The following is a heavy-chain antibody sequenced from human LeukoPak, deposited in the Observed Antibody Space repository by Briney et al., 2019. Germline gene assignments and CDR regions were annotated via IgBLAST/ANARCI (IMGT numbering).Heavy chain of an antibody. D-gene: IGHD6-13*01. V-gene: IGHV4-59*01. CDR2: IYYSGTT. Sequence: PSETLSLTCTVSGGTISSYYWSWIRQPPGKGLEWIGYIYYSGTTNYNPSLKSRVTISVDTSKNQFSLKLSSVTAADTAVYYCARGVYIAAAQYAYWGQGTLVTVSS. CDR1: GGTISSYY. J-gene: IGHJ4*02. CDR3: ARGVYIAAAQYAY.